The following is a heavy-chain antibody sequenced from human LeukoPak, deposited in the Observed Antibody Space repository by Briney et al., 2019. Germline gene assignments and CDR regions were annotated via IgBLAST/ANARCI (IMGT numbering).Heavy chain of an antibody. V-gene: IGHV3-7*01. CDR1: GFTFSNYW. CDR3: ARDGQSFDY. Sequence: PGGSLRLSCATSGFTFSNYWMTWVRQAPGRWPEWVANIKGDGSKQFYVDSVKGRFTISRDNVKNSLHLQMNSLRAEDTALYYCARDGQSFDYWGQGTLVTVSS. CDR2: IKGDGSKQ. J-gene: IGHJ4*02.